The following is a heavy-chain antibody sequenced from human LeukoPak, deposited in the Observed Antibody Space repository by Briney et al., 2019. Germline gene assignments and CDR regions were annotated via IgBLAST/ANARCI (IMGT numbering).Heavy chain of an antibody. CDR3: ARHCYYDSSGLFDP. CDR1: GGPISSYY. V-gene: IGHV4-59*01. Sequence: SETLSLTCTVSGGPISSYYWSWIRQPPGKGLEWIGYIYYSGSTNYNPSLKSRVTISLDTSKNQFSLKLSSVTAADTAVYYCARHCYYDSSGLFDPWGQGTLVTVSS. CDR2: IYYSGST. D-gene: IGHD3-22*01. J-gene: IGHJ5*02.